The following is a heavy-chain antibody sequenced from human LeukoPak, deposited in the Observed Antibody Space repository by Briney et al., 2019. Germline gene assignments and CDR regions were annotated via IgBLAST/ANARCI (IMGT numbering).Heavy chain of an antibody. Sequence: SQTLSLTCTVSGGSISSGSYYWSWIRQPAGKGLEWIGRIYTSGSTNYNPSLKSRVTISLDTSKKEFSLKVSSVTAADMAVYYCARGGYYYMDVWGKGTTVTVSS. CDR3: ARGGYYYMDV. CDR2: IYTSGST. J-gene: IGHJ6*03. V-gene: IGHV4-61*02. CDR1: GGSISSGSYY.